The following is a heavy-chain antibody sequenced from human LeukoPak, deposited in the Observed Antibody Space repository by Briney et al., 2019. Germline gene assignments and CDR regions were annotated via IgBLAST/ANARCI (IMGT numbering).Heavy chain of an antibody. CDR1: GVTFSSYA. J-gene: IGHJ3*02. V-gene: IGHV3-23*01. CDR3: AKRPRDSSGYYLGAFDI. D-gene: IGHD3-22*01. CDR2: IYASGSAT. Sequence: GGSLRPSCAASGVTFSSYAMTWVRRAPGKGLGALSGIYASGSATHYADTVKGRFTISRDNSKNTLYLQMNTLRAEDTAVYYCAKRPRDSSGYYLGAFDIWGQGTMVTVSS.